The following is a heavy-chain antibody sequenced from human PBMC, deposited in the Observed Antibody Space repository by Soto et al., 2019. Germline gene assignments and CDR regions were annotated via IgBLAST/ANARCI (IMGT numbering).Heavy chain of an antibody. CDR3: ARNNGLRYFDWLLPDDYYYYGMDV. Sequence: ASVKVSCKASGYTFTSYGISWVRQAPGQGLEWMGWISAYNGNTNYAQKLQGRVTMTTDTSTSTAYMELRSLRSDDTAVYYCARNNGLRYFDWLLPDDYYYYGMDVWGQGTTVTVSS. V-gene: IGHV1-18*01. CDR1: GYTFTSYG. D-gene: IGHD3-9*01. CDR2: ISAYNGNT. J-gene: IGHJ6*02.